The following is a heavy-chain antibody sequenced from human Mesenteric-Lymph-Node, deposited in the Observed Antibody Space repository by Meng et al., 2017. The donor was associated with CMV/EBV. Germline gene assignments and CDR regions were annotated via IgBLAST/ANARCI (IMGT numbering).Heavy chain of an antibody. D-gene: IGHD6-13*01. Sequence: SGGSISSSNWWRWVRQPPGKGLEWIGEIYHSGSTNYNPSLKSRVTISVDKSKNQFSLKLSSVTAADTAVYYCARVNGSSSWSGDFDYWGQGTLVTVSS. CDR2: IYHSGST. CDR1: GGSISSSNW. V-gene: IGHV4-4*02. CDR3: ARVNGSSSWSGDFDY. J-gene: IGHJ4*02.